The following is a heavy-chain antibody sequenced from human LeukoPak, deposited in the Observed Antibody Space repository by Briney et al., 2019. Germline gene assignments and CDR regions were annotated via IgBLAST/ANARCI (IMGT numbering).Heavy chain of an antibody. V-gene: IGHV4-34*01. CDR1: GGSFSGYY. Sequence: SETLSLTCAVYGGSFSGYYWSWIRQPPGKGLEWVGEINHSGSTNDNPSLKSRVTISVDTSKNQFSLKLSSVTAADTAVYYCARVAITFGGVIVIPYYFDYWGQGTLVTVSS. J-gene: IGHJ4*02. D-gene: IGHD3-16*02. CDR3: ARVAITFGGVIVIPYYFDY. CDR2: INHSGST.